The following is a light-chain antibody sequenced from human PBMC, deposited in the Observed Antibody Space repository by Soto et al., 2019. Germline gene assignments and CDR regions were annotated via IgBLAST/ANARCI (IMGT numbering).Light chain of an antibody. CDR3: QQTYSIPIT. Sequence: DIQMTQSPSSLSASVGDRVTITCRASQTISTYLNWYQQRPGKAPNLLIYASSSLQSGVPPRFSGGGSGTDFTLTNSRLQPEDFATYYCQQTYSIPITFGQGTRLEIK. CDR2: ASS. J-gene: IGKJ5*01. V-gene: IGKV1-39*01. CDR1: QTISTY.